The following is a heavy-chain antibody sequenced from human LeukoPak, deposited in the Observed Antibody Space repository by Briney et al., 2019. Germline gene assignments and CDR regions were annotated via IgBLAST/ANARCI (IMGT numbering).Heavy chain of an antibody. V-gene: IGHV3-74*01. D-gene: IGHD6-13*01. J-gene: IGHJ5*02. CDR2: INSDGSST. CDR1: GFTFSSYA. CDR3: AREAAAGLDP. Sequence: PGGSLRLSCAASGFTFSSYAVSWVRQAPGKGLVWVSRINSDGSSTSYADSVKGRFTISRDNAKNTLYLQMNSLRAEDTAVYYCAREAAAGLDPGGQGTLVTVSS.